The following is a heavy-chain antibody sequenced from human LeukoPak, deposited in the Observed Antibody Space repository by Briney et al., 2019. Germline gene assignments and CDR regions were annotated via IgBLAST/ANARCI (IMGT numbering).Heavy chain of an antibody. D-gene: IGHD4-17*01. CDR3: ARGLGGAPTTVLS. CDR2: IYHSGST. V-gene: IGHV4-38-2*02. Sequence: SETVSLTCTVSGYSISSGYYWGSIRQPPGTGLEWIGSIYHSGSTYYNPSLKSQVTISVDTSNNQFSLKLSSVTAADRAVYYCARGLGGAPTTVLSWGQGTLVTVSS. J-gene: IGHJ5*02. CDR1: GYSISSGYY.